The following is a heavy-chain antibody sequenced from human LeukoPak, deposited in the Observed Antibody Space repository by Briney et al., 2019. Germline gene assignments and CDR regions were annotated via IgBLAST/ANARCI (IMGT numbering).Heavy chain of an antibody. J-gene: IGHJ4*02. D-gene: IGHD2-8*01. CDR2: IKEEGSDK. CDR1: GFTVSSNW. V-gene: IGHV3-7*01. Sequence: PGRSLRLSCAASGFTVSSNWMSSVRQAPGKGLEWLANIKEEGSDKYYVDSVKGRFTISRDNAKNSLYLQMNSLRAEDTAVYYFVRLVANGARGYWGQGNLVSVSS. CDR3: VRLVANGARGY.